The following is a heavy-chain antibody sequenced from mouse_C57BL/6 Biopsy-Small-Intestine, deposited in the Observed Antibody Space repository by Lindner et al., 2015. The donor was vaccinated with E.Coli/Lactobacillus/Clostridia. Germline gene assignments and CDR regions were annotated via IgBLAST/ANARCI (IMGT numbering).Heavy chain of an antibody. CDR2: INPTTSGT. D-gene: IGHD3-1*01. CDR3: GRRRAARSSYTMDY. J-gene: IGHJ4*01. Sequence: VQLQESGPELVKPGASVKISCKASGYSFTGFYMHWVKQSPEKSLEWVGEINPTTSGTTYNQKFKAKVTLTVDKSSNTAYMELKSLTSEDSAIYYCGRRRAARSSYTMDYWGQGTSVTVSS. V-gene: IGHV1-42*01. CDR1: GYSFTGFY.